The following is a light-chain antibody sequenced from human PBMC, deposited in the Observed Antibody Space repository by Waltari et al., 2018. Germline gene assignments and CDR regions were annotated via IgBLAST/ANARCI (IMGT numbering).Light chain of an antibody. CDR3: MPALQTPWT. Sequence: DIVMTQSPLSLPVTPGEPAPISCRSSQSLMHSNGYYYLDWYLQKPGQSPQLLSYLGSMRASGVPDRFSGSGSGTVFTLKISRVAAEDVGSYYCMPALQTPWTFGQGTKVEIK. CDR2: LGS. V-gene: IGKV2-28*01. J-gene: IGKJ1*01. CDR1: QSLMHSNGYYY.